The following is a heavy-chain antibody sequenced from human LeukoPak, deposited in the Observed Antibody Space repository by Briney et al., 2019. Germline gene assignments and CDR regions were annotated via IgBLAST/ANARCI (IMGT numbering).Heavy chain of an antibody. CDR1: GGSISSSSYY. J-gene: IGHJ4*02. CDR2: IYYSGST. D-gene: IGHD4-17*01. Sequence: SETLSLTCTVSGGSISSSSYYWGRIRQPPGKGLEWIGSIYYSGSTYYNPSLESRVTISVDTSKNQFSLKLSSVTAADTAVYYCARCPSGVDYGDYGPDYWGQGTLVTVSS. V-gene: IGHV4-39*01. CDR3: ARCPSGVDYGDYGPDY.